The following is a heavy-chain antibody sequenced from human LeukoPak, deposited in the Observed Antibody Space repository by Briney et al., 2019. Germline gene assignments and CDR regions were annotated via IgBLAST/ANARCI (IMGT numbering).Heavy chain of an antibody. CDR3: ARDLSSSSTAYFQH. Sequence: GGPLRLSCAASGFTFSSYSMNWVRQAPGKGLEWVSSISSSSSYIYYADSVKGRFTISRDNAKNSLYLQMDSLRAEDTAVYYCARDLSSSSTAYFQHWGQGTLVTVSS. CDR2: ISSSSSYI. V-gene: IGHV3-21*01. D-gene: IGHD6-6*01. CDR1: GFTFSSYS. J-gene: IGHJ1*01.